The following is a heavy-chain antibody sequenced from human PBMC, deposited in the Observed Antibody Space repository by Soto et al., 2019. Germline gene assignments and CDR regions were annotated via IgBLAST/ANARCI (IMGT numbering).Heavy chain of an antibody. D-gene: IGHD2-15*01. CDR3: AREGVVAANKLDY. CDR2: IIPILGVA. J-gene: IGHJ4*02. CDR1: GGTFSSYT. Sequence: QVQLVQSGAEVKKPGSSVKFSCKASGGTFSSYTISWVRQAPGQGLEWMGRIIPILGVANYAQKFQGRVTITADKSTSTAYMELSSLRSEDTAVYYCAREGVVAANKLDYWGQGTLVTVSS. V-gene: IGHV1-69*08.